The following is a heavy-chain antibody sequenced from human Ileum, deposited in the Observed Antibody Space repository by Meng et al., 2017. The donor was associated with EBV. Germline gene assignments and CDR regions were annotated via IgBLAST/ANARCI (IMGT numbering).Heavy chain of an antibody. V-gene: IGHV4-59*08. CDR2: IYYRGST. CDR3: ARGGWSLDY. CDR1: GGSISSCY. J-gene: IGHJ4*02. D-gene: IGHD2-15*01. Sequence: QVQLRESDPALVKPSETLSLTGTASGGSISSCYWRWTRQRPGKGVEWIVYIYYRGSTNNFPSIMRRVAISLATTNNQFSLNLSSVAAADSAGYYCARGGWSLDYWGQGTLVTVSS.